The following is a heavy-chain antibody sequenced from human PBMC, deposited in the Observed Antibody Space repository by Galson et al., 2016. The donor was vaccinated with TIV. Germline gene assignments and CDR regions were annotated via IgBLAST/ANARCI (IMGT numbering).Heavy chain of an antibody. Sequence: SLRLSCAASGFTFRTNGMHWVRQAPGKGLEWVAVIWNDGNNRYYSDSVRGRFTISRDNSKDTVYLQMSSLRAEDTAVYFCARDTTLVFGAYPDYYYYYGMDVWGQGTTVTVSS. CDR2: IWNDGNNR. CDR1: GFTFRTNG. J-gene: IGHJ6*02. D-gene: IGHD3-10*01. V-gene: IGHV3-33*01. CDR3: ARDTTLVFGAYPDYYYYYGMDV.